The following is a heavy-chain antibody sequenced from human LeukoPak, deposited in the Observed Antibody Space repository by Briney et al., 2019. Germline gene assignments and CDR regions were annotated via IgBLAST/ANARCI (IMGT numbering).Heavy chain of an antibody. V-gene: IGHV5-51*01. CDR1: GYSFTSYW. CDR2: IYPGDSDT. D-gene: IGHD3-3*01. CDR3: ARGLKYYDFWSGSGPDYGMDV. J-gene: IGHJ6*02. Sequence: GESLKISCKGSGYSFTSYWIGWVRQMLGKGLEWMGIIYPGDSDTRYSPSFQGQVTISADKSIGTAYLQWSSLKASDTAMYYCARGLKYYDFWSGSGPDYGMDVWGQGTTVTVSS.